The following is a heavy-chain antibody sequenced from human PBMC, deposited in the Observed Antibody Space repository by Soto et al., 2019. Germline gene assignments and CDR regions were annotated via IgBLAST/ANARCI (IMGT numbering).Heavy chain of an antibody. V-gene: IGHV3-33*01. CDR2: IWYDGSNK. Sequence: QVQLVESGGGVVQPGRSLRLSCAASGFTFSSYGMHWARQAPGKGLEWVAVIWYDGSNKYYADSVKGRFTISRDNSKNTLYLQMNSLRAEDTAVYYCARGGIYYYGSGRVFDYWGQGTLVTVSS. J-gene: IGHJ4*02. CDR3: ARGGIYYYGSGRVFDY. CDR1: GFTFSSYG. D-gene: IGHD3-10*01.